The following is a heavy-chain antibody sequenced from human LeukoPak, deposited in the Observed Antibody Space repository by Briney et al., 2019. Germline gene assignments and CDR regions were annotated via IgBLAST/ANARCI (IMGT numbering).Heavy chain of an antibody. V-gene: IGHV4-34*01. J-gene: IGHJ4*02. CDR3: ARGYRSSTSCYGDY. D-gene: IGHD2-2*01. CDR1: GESFSGYY. CDR2: INHSGST. Sequence: PSETLSLTCAVYGESFSGYYWSWIRQPPGKGLEWIGEINHSGSTNYNPSLKSRVTISVDTSKNQFSLKLSSVTAADTAVYYCARGYRSSTSCYGDYWGQGTLVTVSS.